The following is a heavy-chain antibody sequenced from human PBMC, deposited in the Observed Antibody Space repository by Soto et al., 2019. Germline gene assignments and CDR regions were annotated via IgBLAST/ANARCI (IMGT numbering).Heavy chain of an antibody. CDR1: GFTFGDYY. D-gene: IGHD2-8*01. CDR2: ISSTGTTI. V-gene: IGHV3-11*01. Sequence: GGSLRLSCETSGFTFGDYYMSWIRQAPGRGLEWVSLISSTGTTIYYADSVKGRFTISRDNVRSTLFLMMNNLRSEDTAVYYCARDLRFVYLHYYFDSWGQGTLVTVSS. J-gene: IGHJ4*02. CDR3: ARDLRFVYLHYYFDS.